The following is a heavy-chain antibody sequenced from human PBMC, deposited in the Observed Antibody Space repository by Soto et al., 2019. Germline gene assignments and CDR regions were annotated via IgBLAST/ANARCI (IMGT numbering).Heavy chain of an antibody. J-gene: IGHJ6*01. D-gene: IGHD3-10*01. CDR1: GFTVSSNY. Sequence: EVQLVETGGGLIQPGGSLRLSCAASGFTVSSNYMSWVRQAPGKGLELVSVIYSGGSTYYADSVKGRFTISRDNSKNTLYLQMYSLRAEDTAVYYCARDYGVEITMVRGVAYYYYYGMDVW. V-gene: IGHV3-53*02. CDR3: ARDYGVEITMVRGVAYYYYYGMDV. CDR2: IYSGGST.